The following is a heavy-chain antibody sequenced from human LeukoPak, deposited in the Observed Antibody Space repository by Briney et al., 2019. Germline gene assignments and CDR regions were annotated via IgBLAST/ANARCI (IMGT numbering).Heavy chain of an antibody. J-gene: IGHJ4*02. CDR2: ISYDGSNK. Sequence: GGSLRLSCAASGFTFSSYAMHWVRQAPGKGLEWVAVISYDGSNKYYADSAKGRFTISRDNSKNTLYLQVNSLRAEDTAVYYCAKGGKWDVTPFDYWGQGTLVTVSS. CDR1: GFTFSSYA. V-gene: IGHV3-30-3*01. CDR3: AKGGKWDVTPFDY. D-gene: IGHD1-26*01.